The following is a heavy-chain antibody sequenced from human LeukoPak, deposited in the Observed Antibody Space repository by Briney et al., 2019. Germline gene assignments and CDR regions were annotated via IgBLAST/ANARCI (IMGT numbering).Heavy chain of an antibody. Sequence: PGGSLRLSCAASGFTFSSYAMHWVRQAPGKGLEWVAVISYDGSNKYYADSVKGRFTISRDNSKNTLYLQMNSLRAEDTAVYYCARERGAYWGQGTLVTVSS. V-gene: IGHV3-30*04. D-gene: IGHD1-26*01. CDR3: ARERGAY. J-gene: IGHJ4*02. CDR1: GFTFSSYA. CDR2: ISYDGSNK.